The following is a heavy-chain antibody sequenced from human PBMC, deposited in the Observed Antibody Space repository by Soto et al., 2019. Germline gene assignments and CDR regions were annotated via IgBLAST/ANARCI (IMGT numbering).Heavy chain of an antibody. V-gene: IGHV3-33*01. J-gene: IGHJ4*02. CDR3: ARDFTAAAGPTIDY. Sequence: QVQLVESGGGVVQPGRSLRLSCAASGFTFSNYGMHWVRQAPGKGLEWVAVIRYDGSNKYYTDSVKGRFTISRDSSKNTLYLQMNSLRAEDTAVYYCARDFTAAAGPTIDYWGQGTLVTVSS. CDR1: GFTFSNYG. D-gene: IGHD6-13*01. CDR2: IRYDGSNK.